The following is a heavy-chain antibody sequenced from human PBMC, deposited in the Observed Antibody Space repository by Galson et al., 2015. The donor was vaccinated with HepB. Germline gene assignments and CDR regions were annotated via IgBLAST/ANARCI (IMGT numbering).Heavy chain of an antibody. D-gene: IGHD4-17*01. J-gene: IGHJ6*03. Sequence: SVKVSCKASGYTFTSYDINWVRQATGQGLEWMGWMNPNSGNTGYAQKFQGRVTMTRNTSISTAYMELSSLRSEDTAVYYCARYGDYYYYMDVWGKGTTVTVSS. CDR1: GYTFTSYD. CDR2: MNPNSGNT. V-gene: IGHV1-8*01. CDR3: ARYGDYYYYMDV.